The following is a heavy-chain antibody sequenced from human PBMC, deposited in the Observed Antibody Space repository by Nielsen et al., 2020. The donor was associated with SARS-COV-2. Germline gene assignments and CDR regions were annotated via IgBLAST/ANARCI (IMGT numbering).Heavy chain of an antibody. CDR3: ARGGYCSSNSCYNAFDV. Sequence: GESLKISCAASGFIVSNNYMSWVRQAPGKGLEWVSVMYSAGTTYYADSVKGRFTISRHSSENSLYLQMNSLRADDTALYYCARGGYCSSNSCYNAFDVWGEGTMVLVSS. D-gene: IGHD2-2*03. CDR2: MYSAGTT. CDR1: GFIVSNNY. V-gene: IGHV3-53*04. J-gene: IGHJ3*01.